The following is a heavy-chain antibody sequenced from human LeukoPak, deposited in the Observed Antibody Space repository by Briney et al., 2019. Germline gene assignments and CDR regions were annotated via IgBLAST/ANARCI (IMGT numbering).Heavy chain of an antibody. CDR3: ASEKPPHPSPFAVVVDY. CDR2: ISSSSSTI. D-gene: IGHD1-14*01. CDR1: GFTFSSYS. J-gene: IGHJ4*02. V-gene: IGHV3-48*04. Sequence: GGSLRLSCAASGFTFSSYSMNWVRQAPGKGLEWVSYISSSSSTIYYADSVKGRFTISRGNAKNSLYLQMNSLRAEDTAVYYCASEKPPHPSPFAVVVDYWGQGTLVTVSS.